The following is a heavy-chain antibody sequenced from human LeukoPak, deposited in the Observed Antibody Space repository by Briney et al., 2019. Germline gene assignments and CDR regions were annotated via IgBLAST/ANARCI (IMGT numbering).Heavy chain of an antibody. CDR2: ISYDGGET. J-gene: IGHJ4*02. D-gene: IGHD4-11*01. CDR3: AKWAYSDFEN. CDR1: GFTFSTYG. V-gene: IGHV3-30*18. Sequence: PGGSLRLSCAASGFTFSTYGMHWVRQAPGKGLEWVAVISYDGGETHYADSVRGRFTISRDNSENTLYLQMNSLRAEDTAVYYCAKWAYSDFENWGQGTLVTVSS.